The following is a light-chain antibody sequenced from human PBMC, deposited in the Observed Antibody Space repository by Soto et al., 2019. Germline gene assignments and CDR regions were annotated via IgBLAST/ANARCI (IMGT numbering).Light chain of an antibody. J-gene: IGKJ1*01. CDR2: DAS. CDR1: QSISNN. Sequence: VMTQSPATLSVSPGESATLSCRASQSISNNLAWYQQKPGQAPRLLMYDASTRATGIPDRFSGSGSGAEFTLTISSLQSEDLAVYYCQQYNNWPRTFGQGTKGISN. V-gene: IGKV3-15*01. CDR3: QQYNNWPRT.